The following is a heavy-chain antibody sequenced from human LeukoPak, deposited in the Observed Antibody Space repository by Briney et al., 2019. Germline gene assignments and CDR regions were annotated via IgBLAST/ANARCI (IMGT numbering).Heavy chain of an antibody. J-gene: IGHJ4*02. Sequence: GGSLRLSCAASGFTFSSYWMSWVRQAPGKGLEWVANIKQDGSEKYYVDSVKGRFTISRDNAKNQLYLQMNSLRAEDTAVYYCARIMITFGGVKEGYFDYWGQGTLVTVSS. CDR3: ARIMITFGGVKEGYFDY. V-gene: IGHV3-7*01. D-gene: IGHD3-16*01. CDR2: IKQDGSEK. CDR1: GFTFSSYW.